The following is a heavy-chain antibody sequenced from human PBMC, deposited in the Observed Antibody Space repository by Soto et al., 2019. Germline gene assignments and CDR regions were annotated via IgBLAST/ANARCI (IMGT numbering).Heavy chain of an antibody. Sequence: GGSLRLSCVASGFTFSSYWMSWVRQAPGKGLEWVANIKQDGSEKYYVDSVKGRFTISRDNAEKSLYLQMNSLRAEDTAFYYCANPPPGYCSSTSCYVPYYYYYYMDVWGKGTTVTVSS. CDR2: IKQDGSEK. CDR3: ANPPPGYCSSTSCYVPYYYYYYMDV. J-gene: IGHJ6*03. CDR1: GFTFSSYW. D-gene: IGHD2-2*01. V-gene: IGHV3-7*05.